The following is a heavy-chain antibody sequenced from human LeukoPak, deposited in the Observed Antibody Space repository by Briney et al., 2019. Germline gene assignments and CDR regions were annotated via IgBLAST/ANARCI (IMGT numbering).Heavy chain of an antibody. CDR3: ASMVYGMGSYYYYGMDV. D-gene: IGHD2-8*01. Sequence: GGSLRLSCSASGFTVSSKYMSWVRHAPGEGLEWVSVIYSGGNTYYAGYVKSRFTISRDNCKNTLYLQMNSLRAEDTAMYYCASMVYGMGSYYYYGMDVWGQGTTVIVSS. J-gene: IGHJ6*02. V-gene: IGHV3-66*01. CDR1: GFTVSSKY. CDR2: IYSGGNT.